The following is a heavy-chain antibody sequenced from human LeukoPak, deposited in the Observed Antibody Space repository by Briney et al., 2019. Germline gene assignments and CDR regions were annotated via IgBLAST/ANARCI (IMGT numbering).Heavy chain of an antibody. Sequence: QAGGSLRLSCAASGFTFSSYAMHWVRQAPGKGLEYVSAISSNGGSTYYANSVKGRFTISRDNSKNTPYLQMGSLRAEDMAVYYCARGRYCSSTSCRDDAFDIWGQGTMVTVSS. CDR3: ARGRYCSSTSCRDDAFDI. D-gene: IGHD2-2*01. CDR1: GFTFSSYA. J-gene: IGHJ3*02. V-gene: IGHV3-64*01. CDR2: ISSNGGST.